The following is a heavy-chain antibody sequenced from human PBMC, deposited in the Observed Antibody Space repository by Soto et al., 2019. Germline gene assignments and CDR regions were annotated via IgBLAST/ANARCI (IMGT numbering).Heavy chain of an antibody. J-gene: IGHJ6*02. Sequence: QVQLVESGGGVVQPGRSLRLSCAASGFTFSSYGMHWVRQAPGKGLEWVAVISYDGSNKYYADSVKGRFTISRDNSKNTLNLQMNSLRAEDTAVYYCAKALPAKRYFDWSIYYGMDVWGQGTTVTVSS. CDR3: AKALPAKRYFDWSIYYGMDV. CDR2: ISYDGSNK. V-gene: IGHV3-30*18. D-gene: IGHD3-9*01. CDR1: GFTFSSYG.